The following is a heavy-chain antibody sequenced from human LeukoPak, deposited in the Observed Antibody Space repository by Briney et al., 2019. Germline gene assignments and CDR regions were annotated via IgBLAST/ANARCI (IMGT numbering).Heavy chain of an antibody. V-gene: IGHV4-4*09. CDR1: GGSISSYY. Sequence: PSETLSLTCTVSGGSISSYYWSWLRQPPGKGLEWIGYIYTSGSTNYNPSLKSRVTISVDTSKNQFSLKLSSVTAADTAVYYCARGVTIFGVVITDAFDIWGQGTMVTVSS. CDR3: ARGVTIFGVVITDAFDI. D-gene: IGHD3-3*01. CDR2: IYTSGST. J-gene: IGHJ3*02.